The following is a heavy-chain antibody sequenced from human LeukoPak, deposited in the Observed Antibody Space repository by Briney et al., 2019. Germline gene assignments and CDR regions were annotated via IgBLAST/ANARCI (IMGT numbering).Heavy chain of an antibody. D-gene: IGHD3-9*01. V-gene: IGHV3-66*01. J-gene: IGHJ4*02. CDR1: GXSVSSNY. Sequence: GGSLRLSCVASGXSVSSNYMSWVRQAPGKGLEWVSVIYRDGSSYYAESVKGRFTISRDNSKNTLYIQMNSLRAEDTAVYYCARSFYDILIGYYQYFDYWGQGTLVTVSS. CDR2: IYRDGSS. CDR3: ARSFYDILIGYYQYFDY.